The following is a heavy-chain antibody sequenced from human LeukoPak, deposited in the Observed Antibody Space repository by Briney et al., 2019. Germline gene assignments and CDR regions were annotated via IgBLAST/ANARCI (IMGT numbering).Heavy chain of an antibody. J-gene: IGHJ6*03. Sequence: SVKVSCKASGGTFSSYAISWVRQASGQGLEWMGGIIPIFGTANYAQKFQGRVTITADESTSTAYMELGSLRSEDTAVYYCARDRGDYYYMDVWGKGTTVTVSS. V-gene: IGHV1-69*13. CDR2: IIPIFGTA. CDR3: ARDRGDYYYMDV. CDR1: GGTFSSYA. D-gene: IGHD3-10*01.